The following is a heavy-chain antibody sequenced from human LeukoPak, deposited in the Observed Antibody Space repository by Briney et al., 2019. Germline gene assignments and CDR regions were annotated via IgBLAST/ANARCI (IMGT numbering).Heavy chain of an antibody. CDR3: ASVRNYYDSSGYFDY. J-gene: IGHJ4*01. D-gene: IGHD3-22*01. CDR1: GFTFSSYS. CDR2: ISSSRSYI. V-gene: IGHV3-21*01. Sequence: GGCLRLSCAASGFTFSSYSMNWVRQAPGKGLEWVSSISSSRSYIYYTDSVKGPFTSSRDNAKNSLYLQINSLRAEDRAVYYCASVRNYYDSSGYFDYWGRNPGHRLL.